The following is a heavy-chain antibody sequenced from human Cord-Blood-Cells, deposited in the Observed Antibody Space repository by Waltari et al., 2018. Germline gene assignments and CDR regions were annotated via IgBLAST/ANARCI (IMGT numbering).Heavy chain of an antibody. J-gene: IGHJ4*02. Sequence: QVQPFPPGAAGRKPGAPETGSSRVSGKTPLESPLPGLGLPPAKGLEWMGGFDPEDGETIYAQKFQGRVTMTEDTSTDTAYMELSSLRSEDTAVYYCATDPWAVITGTPPAGFWGQGTLVTVSS. D-gene: IGHD1-7*01. CDR3: ATDPWAVITGTPPAGF. CDR2: FDPEDGET. CDR1: GKTPLESP. V-gene: IGHV1-24*01.